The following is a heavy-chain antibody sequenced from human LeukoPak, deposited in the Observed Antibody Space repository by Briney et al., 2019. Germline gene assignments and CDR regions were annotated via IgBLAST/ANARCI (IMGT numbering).Heavy chain of an antibody. D-gene: IGHD3-10*01. CDR1: GFTFSDYY. V-gene: IGHV3-11*01. CDR3: ARDSMRGSGSSFDY. J-gene: IGHJ4*02. Sequence: GGSLRLSCAPSGFTFSDYYMSWLRQAPGEGLEWVSYISSSGSTIYYADSVKGRFTISGDNAKNSLHLQMNSLRAEDTAVYYCARDSMRGSGSSFDYWGQGTLVTVSS. CDR2: ISSSGSTI.